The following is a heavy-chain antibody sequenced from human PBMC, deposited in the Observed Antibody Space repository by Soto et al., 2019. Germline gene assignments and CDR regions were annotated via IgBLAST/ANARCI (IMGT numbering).Heavy chain of an antibody. Sequence: GGSLRLSCAASGFTFSNAWMNWVRQAPGKGLEWVGRIKSKTDGGTTDYAAPVKGRFTISRDDSKNTLYLQMNSLKTEDTAVYYCTRVGSSSWGRGYYYYYYGMDVWGQGTTVTVS. CDR2: IKSKTDGGTT. J-gene: IGHJ6*02. CDR3: TRVGSSSWGRGYYYYYYGMDV. V-gene: IGHV3-15*07. D-gene: IGHD6-13*01. CDR1: GFTFSNAW.